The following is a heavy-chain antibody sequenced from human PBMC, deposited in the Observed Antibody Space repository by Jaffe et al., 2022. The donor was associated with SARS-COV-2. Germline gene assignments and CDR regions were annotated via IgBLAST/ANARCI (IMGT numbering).Heavy chain of an antibody. CDR2: IYHSGST. CDR3: ARAGGNDYGDADAFDI. CDR1: GGSISSGGYS. Sequence: QLQLQESGSGLVKPSQTLSLTCAVSGGSISSGGYSWSWIRQPPGKGLEWIGYIYHSGSTYYNPSLKSRVTISVDRSKNQFSLKLSSVTAADTAVYYCARAGGNDYGDADAFDIWGQGTMVTVSS. J-gene: IGHJ3*02. D-gene: IGHD4-17*01. V-gene: IGHV4-30-2*01.